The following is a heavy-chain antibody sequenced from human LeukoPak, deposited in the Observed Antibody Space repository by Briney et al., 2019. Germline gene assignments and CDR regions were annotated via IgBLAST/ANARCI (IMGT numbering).Heavy chain of an antibody. Sequence: SETLSLTCTVSGGSISSSSYYWGWIRQPPGKGLEWIGSIYYSGSTYYNPSLKSRVTISVDTSKNQFSLKLSSVTAADTAVYYCARVGLLWFGELGRGAIDYWGQGTLVTVSS. J-gene: IGHJ4*02. D-gene: IGHD3-10*01. CDR1: GGSISSSSYY. CDR2: IYYSGST. V-gene: IGHV4-39*07. CDR3: ARVGLLWFGELGRGAIDY.